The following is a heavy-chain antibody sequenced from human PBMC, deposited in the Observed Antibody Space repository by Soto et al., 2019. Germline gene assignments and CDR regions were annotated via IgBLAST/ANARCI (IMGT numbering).Heavy chain of an antibody. V-gene: IGHV1-2*02. Sequence: ASVKVSCKAGGYTFSDYYIQWVRQAPGQGLEYMGWISPKSGGAAYAQKFRGRVTMSVDTSKNQFSLKLSSVTAADTAVYYCARDLKFGQADYWGQGSQVTVSS. CDR3: ARDLKFGQADY. CDR1: GYTFSDYY. CDR2: ISPKSGGA. D-gene: IGHD3-10*01. J-gene: IGHJ4*02.